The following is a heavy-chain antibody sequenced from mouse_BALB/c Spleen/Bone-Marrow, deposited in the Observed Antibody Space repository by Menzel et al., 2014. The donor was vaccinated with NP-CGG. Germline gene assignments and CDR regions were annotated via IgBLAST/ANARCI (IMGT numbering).Heavy chain of an antibody. V-gene: IGHV5-9-2*01. CDR2: ISGGGSYT. Sequence: EVKLVESGGGLVKSGGSLKLSCVASGFSFNSYGMSWVRQTPEKRLEWVATISGGGSYTFYPDSVKGRFTISRDNAKNNLYLQLSSLRSEDTALYYCARHAYYDQTEVSFVYWGQGTLVTVSA. CDR1: GFSFNSYG. D-gene: IGHD2-4*01. J-gene: IGHJ3*01. CDR3: ARHAYYDQTEVSFVY.